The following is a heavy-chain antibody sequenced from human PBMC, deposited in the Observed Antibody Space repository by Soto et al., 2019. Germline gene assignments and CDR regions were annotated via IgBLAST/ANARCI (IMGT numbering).Heavy chain of an antibody. Sequence: GRSLRLSCAASGFTFSSYAMSCVRQAPGKGLEWVSAISGSGGSTYDADSVKGRFTISRDNSKNTLYLQMNSLRAEDTAVYYCAKDLYGYGYPPFDYWGQGTVVTVSP. D-gene: IGHD5-18*01. CDR1: GFTFSSYA. CDR2: ISGSGGST. J-gene: IGHJ4*02. V-gene: IGHV3-23*01. CDR3: AKDLYGYGYPPFDY.